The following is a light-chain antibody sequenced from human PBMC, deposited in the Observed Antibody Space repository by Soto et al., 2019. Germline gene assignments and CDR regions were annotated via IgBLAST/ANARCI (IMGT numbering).Light chain of an antibody. CDR2: DVS. CDR3: GSYTSSSTPYV. CDR1: SSDVGGYNY. V-gene: IGLV2-14*01. Sequence: QSALTQPASVSGSPGQSITISCTGTSSDVGGYNYVSWYQQHPGKAPKLMIYDVSNRPSGVSNRFSGSKSGNTASLTISGLQAEDEAEYYCGSYTSSSTPYVFGTGTKVTVL. J-gene: IGLJ1*01.